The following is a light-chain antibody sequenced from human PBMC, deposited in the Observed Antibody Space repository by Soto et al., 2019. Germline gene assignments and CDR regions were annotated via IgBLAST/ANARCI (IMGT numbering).Light chain of an antibody. Sequence: QSALTQPASVSGSPGQSNTISCTRTSSDIGTYNYVSWYQQHPGKAPKLMLYEVSNRPSGVSNRFFGSKSGNTASLTISGLQVEDEADYFCNSYTISISLYVFGTGTKLTVL. CDR1: SSDIGTYNY. CDR2: EVS. J-gene: IGLJ1*01. CDR3: NSYTISISLYV. V-gene: IGLV2-14*01.